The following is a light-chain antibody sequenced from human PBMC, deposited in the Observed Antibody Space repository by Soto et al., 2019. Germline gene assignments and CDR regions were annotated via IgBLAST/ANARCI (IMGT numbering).Light chain of an antibody. CDR2: GAS. V-gene: IGKV3-15*01. Sequence: EIVMTQSPATLSLSTGERATLSCRASQSVSSNLAWYQQKPGQAPSLLIFGASARATGIPARFSGSGSGTEFTLTISSLQSEDFAVYYCQHYNNWPFTFGQGTKVDIK. CDR1: QSVSSN. CDR3: QHYNNWPFT. J-gene: IGKJ2*01.